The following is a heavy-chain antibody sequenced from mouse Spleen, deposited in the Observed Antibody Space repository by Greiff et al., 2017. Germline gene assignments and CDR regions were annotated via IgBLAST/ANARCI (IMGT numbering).Heavy chain of an antibody. CDR1: GYTFTSYW. CDR3: ARGRYDGAWFAY. Sequence: QVQLKESGAELAKPGASVKMSCKASGYTFTSYWMHWVKQRPGQGLEWIGYINPSTGYTEYNQKFKDKATLTADKSSSTAYMQLSSLTSEDSAVYYCARGRYDGAWFAYWGQGTLVTFSA. V-gene: IGHV1-7*01. J-gene: IGHJ3*01. D-gene: IGHD2-14*01. CDR2: INPSTGYT.